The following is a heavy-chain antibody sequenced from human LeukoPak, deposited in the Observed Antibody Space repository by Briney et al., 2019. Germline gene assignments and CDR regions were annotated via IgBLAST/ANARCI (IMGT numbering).Heavy chain of an antibody. Sequence: SETLSLTCTVSGGSISSGDYYWSWIRQPPGKGLEWIGCIYYSGSTYYNPSLKSRVTISVDTSKNQFSLKLSSVTAADTAVYYCARESRSVNYYDMDVWGQGTTVTVSS. V-gene: IGHV4-30-4*01. CDR1: GGSISSGDYY. CDR3: ARESRSVNYYDMDV. D-gene: IGHD6-19*01. CDR2: IYYSGST. J-gene: IGHJ6*02.